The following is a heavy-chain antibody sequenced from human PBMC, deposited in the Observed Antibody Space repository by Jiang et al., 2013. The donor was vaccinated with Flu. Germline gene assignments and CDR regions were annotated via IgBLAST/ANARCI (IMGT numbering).Heavy chain of an antibody. CDR2: IYYSGST. CDR3: ARLRSIAAAGTEGDYYYGMDV. J-gene: IGHJ6*01. Sequence: GPGLVKPSETLSLTCTVSGGSISSSSYYWGWIRQPPGKGLEWIGSIYYSGSTYYNPSLKSRVTISVDTSKNQFSLKLSSVTAADTAVYYCARLRSIAAAGTEGDYYYGMDVWGPRGPRSPSP. D-gene: IGHD6-13*01. V-gene: IGHV4-39*01. CDR1: GGSISSSSYY.